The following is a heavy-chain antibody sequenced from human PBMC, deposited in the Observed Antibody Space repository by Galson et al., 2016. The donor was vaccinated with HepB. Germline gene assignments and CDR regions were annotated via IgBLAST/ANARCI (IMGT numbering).Heavy chain of an antibody. CDR2: IYSGGMT. CDR1: GFRVSGNY. Sequence: SLRLSCAASGFRVSGNYMNWVRQAPGKGREWVAIIYSGGMTYDADSVKGRVTISRDNSKNTVYLQMDRLRAEDTAVYYCAKAYGVDSYHFDDWGQGTLVIVSS. V-gene: IGHV3-53*01. D-gene: IGHD4-17*01. J-gene: IGHJ4*02. CDR3: AKAYGVDSYHFDD.